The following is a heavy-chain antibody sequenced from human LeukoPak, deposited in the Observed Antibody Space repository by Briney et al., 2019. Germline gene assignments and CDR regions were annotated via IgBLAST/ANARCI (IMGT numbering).Heavy chain of an antibody. CDR3: ARDQEQQLAHFDY. D-gene: IGHD6-13*01. V-gene: IGHV3-21*01. J-gene: IGHJ4*02. Sequence: PGGSLRHACAASGFTFSSYSMNWVRQAPGKGLEWVSSISSSSSYIYYADSVKGRFTISRDNAKNSLYLQMNSLRAEDTAVYYCARDQEQQLAHFDYWGQGTLVTVSS. CDR2: ISSSSSYI. CDR1: GFTFSSYS.